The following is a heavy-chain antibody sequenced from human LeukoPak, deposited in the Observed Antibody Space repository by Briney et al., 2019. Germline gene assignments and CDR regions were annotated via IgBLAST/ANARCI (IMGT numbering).Heavy chain of an antibody. J-gene: IGHJ3*02. Sequence: KSSETLSLTCAVSGGSISSSNWWSWVRQPPGKGLEWIGEIYHSGSTNYNPSLKSRVTISVDKSKNQFSLKLSSVTAADTAVYYCARSYGSRGDAFDIWGQGTMVTVSS. D-gene: IGHD3-10*01. V-gene: IGHV4-4*02. CDR1: GGSISSSNW. CDR3: ARSYGSRGDAFDI. CDR2: IYHSGST.